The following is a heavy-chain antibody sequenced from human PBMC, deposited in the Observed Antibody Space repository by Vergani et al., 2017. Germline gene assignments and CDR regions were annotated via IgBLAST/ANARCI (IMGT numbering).Heavy chain of an antibody. D-gene: IGHD4-11*01. CDR2: IDHTGRP. J-gene: IGHJ6*03. Sequence: QVQLKQWGGGLLKPSETLSLTCVVNGGSFTSYHWTWIRQSPGEGLEWVGDIDHTGRPDYNPSLKSRLTMSVDKSRNQFSLTLNPVTATDTAIYFCARVNTETNGHLYYYYYMDVWGQGTAVTVS. CDR1: GGSFTSYH. V-gene: IGHV4-34*01. CDR3: ARVNTETNGHLYYYYYMDV.